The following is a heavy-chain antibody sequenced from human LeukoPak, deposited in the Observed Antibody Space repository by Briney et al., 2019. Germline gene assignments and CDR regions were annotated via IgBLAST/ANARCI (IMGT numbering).Heavy chain of an antibody. V-gene: IGHV3-74*01. CDR3: ARAPSEIGGYYPEYFRH. Sequence: GVSLRLSCAASGFTFSTYRMHWLPQAPGKGRVWVTRIKSDGSTNYPDSVKGLFTISRDNAKNTVSLQMNSLRPEDTGVYYCARAPSEIGGYYPEYFRHWGQGTLVTVSS. CDR1: GFTFSTYR. CDR2: IKSDGST. J-gene: IGHJ1*01. D-gene: IGHD3-22*01.